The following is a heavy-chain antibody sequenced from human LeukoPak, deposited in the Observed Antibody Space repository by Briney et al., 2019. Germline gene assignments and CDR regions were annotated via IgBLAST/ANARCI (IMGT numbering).Heavy chain of an antibody. Sequence: SETLSLTCTVSGGSVSSYYWSWIRQPAGKGLEWIGRIYTSGSTNYNPSLKSRVTMSVDTSKNQFSLKLSSVTAADTAVYYCARVHSPIVGATSYYYGMDVWGQGTTVTVSS. CDR3: ARVHSPIVGATSYYYGMDV. D-gene: IGHD1-26*01. CDR2: IYTSGST. CDR1: GGSVSSYY. J-gene: IGHJ6*02. V-gene: IGHV4-4*07.